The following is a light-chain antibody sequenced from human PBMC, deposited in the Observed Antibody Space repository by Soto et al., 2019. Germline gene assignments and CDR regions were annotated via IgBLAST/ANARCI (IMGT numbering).Light chain of an antibody. CDR2: GAS. V-gene: IGKV3-20*01. Sequence: ETVLTQSPGTLSLSPGERATLSCRASQTVGTYLAWYQQKPGQAPRLLIYGASSRATGIPDRFSGSGSGTDFTLTISRLEPEDFAVYYCQQYGSSLWTFGQGTKVDIK. CDR3: QQYGSSLWT. J-gene: IGKJ1*01. CDR1: QTVGTY.